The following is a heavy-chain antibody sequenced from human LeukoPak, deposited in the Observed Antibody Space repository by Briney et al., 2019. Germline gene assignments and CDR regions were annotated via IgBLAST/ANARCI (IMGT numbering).Heavy chain of an antibody. CDR2: INAGNGNT. CDR3: ARGLSSGYYYADY. V-gene: IGHV1-3*01. CDR1: EYTFTSYA. D-gene: IGHD3-22*01. Sequence: ASVKVSCKASEYTFTSYAMHWVRQAPGQRLEWMGWINAGNGNTKYSQKFQGRVTITRDTSASTAYMELSSLRSEDTAVYYCARGLSSGYYYADYWGQGTLVTVSS. J-gene: IGHJ4*02.